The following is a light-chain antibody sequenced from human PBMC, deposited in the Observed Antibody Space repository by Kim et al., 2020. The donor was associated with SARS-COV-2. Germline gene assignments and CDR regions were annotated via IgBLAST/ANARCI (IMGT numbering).Light chain of an antibody. J-gene: IGLJ2*01. Sequence: GKTVTISCTHSSGSIASNYVQWYQQRPGSAPTTVIYEDNQRPSGVPDRFSGSIDSSSNSASLTISGLKTEDEADYYCQSYDSSIVVFGGGTQLTV. CDR1: SGSIASNY. V-gene: IGLV6-57*03. CDR3: QSYDSSIVV. CDR2: EDN.